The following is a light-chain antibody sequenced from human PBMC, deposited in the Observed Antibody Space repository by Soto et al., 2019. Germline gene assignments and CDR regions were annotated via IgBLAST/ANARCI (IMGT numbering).Light chain of an antibody. CDR2: GAS. Sequence: EIVMTQSPASLSVSPGDGATLSCRASQSVASNVAWYQQKPGQGPRLLIHGASTRAAGVPARFSGSGSGTDVTLTISSLQSENFAVYYCQQYHNWPPQYTFGQGTKLQIK. V-gene: IGKV3-15*01. CDR3: QQYHNWPPQYT. CDR1: QSVASN. J-gene: IGKJ2*01.